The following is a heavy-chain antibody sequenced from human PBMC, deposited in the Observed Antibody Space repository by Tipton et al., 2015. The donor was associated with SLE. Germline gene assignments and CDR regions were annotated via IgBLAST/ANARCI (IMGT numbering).Heavy chain of an antibody. D-gene: IGHD6-13*01. V-gene: IGHV3-30*02. CDR3: AKDPRTGYSSSWGHFDY. CDR1: GFTFSSYG. J-gene: IGHJ4*02. CDR2: IRYDGSNK. Sequence: SLRLSCAASGFTFSSYGMHWVRQAPGKGLEWVAFIRYDGSNKYYADSVKGRFTISRDNSKNTLYLQMNSLGAEDTAVYYCAKDPRTGYSSSWGHFDYWGQGTLVTVSS.